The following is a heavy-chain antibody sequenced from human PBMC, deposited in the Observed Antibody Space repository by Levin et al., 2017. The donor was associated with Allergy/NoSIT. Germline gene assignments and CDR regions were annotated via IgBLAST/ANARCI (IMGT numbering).Heavy chain of an antibody. Sequence: GESLKISCAASGFTVSSNYMSWVRQAPGKGLEWVSVIYSGGSTYYADSAKGRFTISRDNSKNTLYLQMNSLRAEDTAVYYCARVVRYWGQGTLVTVSS. CDR2: IYSGGST. J-gene: IGHJ4*02. CDR3: ARVVRY. V-gene: IGHV3-53*01. CDR1: GFTVSSNY.